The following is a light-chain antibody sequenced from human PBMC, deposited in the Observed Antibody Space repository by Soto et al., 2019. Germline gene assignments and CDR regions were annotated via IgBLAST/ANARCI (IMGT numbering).Light chain of an antibody. V-gene: IGKV3-11*01. CDR1: QSVSSY. CDR2: DAS. J-gene: IGKJ1*01. Sequence: TQCAIEMTQSHEKRATLSCRASQSVSSYLAWYQQKPGQAPKLLIYDASNWATGVPARFSGSGSGTDFTLTICSLEPDDFAIYYCQHYKSHPEAFGQGTKVDIK. CDR3: QHYKSHPEA.